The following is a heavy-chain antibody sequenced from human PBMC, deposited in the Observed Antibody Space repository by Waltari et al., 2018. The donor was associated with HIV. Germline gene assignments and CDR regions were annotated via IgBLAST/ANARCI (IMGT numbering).Heavy chain of an antibody. J-gene: IGHJ3*01. V-gene: IGHV3-23*01. D-gene: IGHD3-10*01. CDR3: AKGYFSGSGAFDV. CDR1: GFTLSSYA. CDR2: ISTGSGST. Sequence: EIHLLVSGGGLVQPGGSLRLSCAASGFTLSSYAMSWVRQAPGKGLEWVSAISTGSGSTYYSDSAKGRFTISRDNSKNTLYLQMNSLRAEDTALYYCAKGYFSGSGAFDVWGQGTMVTVS.